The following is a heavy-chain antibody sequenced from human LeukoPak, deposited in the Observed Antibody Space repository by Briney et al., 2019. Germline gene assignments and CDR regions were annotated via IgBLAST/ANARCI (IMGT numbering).Heavy chain of an antibody. D-gene: IGHD6-19*01. CDR1: GFTFSSYS. CDR2: ISSSSSTI. V-gene: IGHV3-48*01. Sequence: PGGSLRLSCAASGFTFSSYSMNWVRQAPGKGLEWVSYISSSSSTIYYADSVKGRFTISRDNAKNSLYLQMNSLRAEDTAVYYCARDMYRRYSSGYLPFDYWGQGTLVTVSS. CDR3: ARDMYRRYSSGYLPFDY. J-gene: IGHJ4*02.